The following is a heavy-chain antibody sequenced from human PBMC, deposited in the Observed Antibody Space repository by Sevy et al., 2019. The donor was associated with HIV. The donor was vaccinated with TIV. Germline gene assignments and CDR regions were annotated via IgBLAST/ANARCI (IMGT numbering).Heavy chain of an antibody. J-gene: IGHJ4*02. CDR3: ARASVIVPAADFDY. V-gene: IGHV1-18*04. D-gene: IGHD2-2*01. Sequence: ASVNVSCKASGYTFTSYGISWVRQAPGQGLEWMGWISAYNGNTNYAQTLQGRVTMTTDTSTSTAYMELRSLRSDDTAVYYCARASVIVPAADFDYWGQGTLVTVSS. CDR1: GYTFTSYG. CDR2: ISAYNGNT.